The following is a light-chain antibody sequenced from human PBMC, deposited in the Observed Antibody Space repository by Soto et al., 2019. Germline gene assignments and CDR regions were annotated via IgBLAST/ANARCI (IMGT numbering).Light chain of an antibody. CDR2: DVT. J-gene: IGLJ1*01. CDR1: SSDIGSDNH. CDR3: CYRRLSSYYV. Sequence: QSALTQPASVSGSPGQSITISCTGTSSDIGSDNHVSWYQQHPGQAPKLMIYDVTNRPSGVSNRFSGSKSGNTASLTISGLQDEAEDDYYCCYRRLSSYYVFGAGTKVTVL. V-gene: IGLV2-14*03.